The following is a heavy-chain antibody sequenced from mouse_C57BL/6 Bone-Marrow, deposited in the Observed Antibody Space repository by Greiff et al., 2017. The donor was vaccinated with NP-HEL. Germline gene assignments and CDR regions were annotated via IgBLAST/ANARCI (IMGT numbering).Heavy chain of an antibody. CDR1: GYTFTDYY. J-gene: IGHJ4*01. CDR2: INPNNGGT. Sequence: VQLQQSGPELVKPGASVKISCKASGYTFTDYYMNWVKQSHGKSLEWIGDINPNNGGTSYNQKFKGKATLTVDKSSSTAYMELRSLTSEDSAVYYCARNYDYPNYYAMDYWGQGTSVTVSS. V-gene: IGHV1-26*01. D-gene: IGHD2-4*01. CDR3: ARNYDYPNYYAMDY.